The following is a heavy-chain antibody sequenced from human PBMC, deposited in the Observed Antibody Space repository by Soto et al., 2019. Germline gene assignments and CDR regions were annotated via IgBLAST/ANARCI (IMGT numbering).Heavy chain of an antibody. D-gene: IGHD4-4*01. CDR2: IYYSGST. CDR3: ARDQHDYSNYGGYYYGMDV. Sequence: SETLSLTCTVSGGSISSSSYYWGWIRQPPGKGLEWIGSIYYSGSTYYNPSLKSRVTISVDTSKNQFSLKLSSVTAADTAVYYCARDQHDYSNYGGYYYGMDVWGQGTTVTVS. CDR1: GGSISSSSYY. J-gene: IGHJ6*02. V-gene: IGHV4-39*02.